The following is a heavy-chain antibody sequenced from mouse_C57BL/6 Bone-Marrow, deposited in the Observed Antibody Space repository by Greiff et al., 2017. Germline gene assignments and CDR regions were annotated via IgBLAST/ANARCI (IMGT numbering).Heavy chain of an antibody. CDR2: INPSSGYT. V-gene: IGHV1-7*01. Sequence: QVQLQQSGAELAKPGASVKLSCKASGYTFTSYWMHWVKQRPGQGLEWIGYINPSSGYTKYNQKFKDKATLTADKSSSTAYMQLSSLTYEDSAVYYCARPLLCANWYFDVWGTGTTVTVSS. J-gene: IGHJ1*03. CDR3: ARPLLCANWYFDV. CDR1: GYTFTSYW. D-gene: IGHD6-5*01.